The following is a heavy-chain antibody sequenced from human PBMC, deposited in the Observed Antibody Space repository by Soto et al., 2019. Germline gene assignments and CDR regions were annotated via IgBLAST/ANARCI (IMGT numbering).Heavy chain of an antibody. D-gene: IGHD3-22*01. CDR2: ISYDGSNK. V-gene: IGHV3-30-3*01. Sequence: QVQLVESGGGVVQPGRSLRLSCAASGFTFSSYAMHWVRQAPGKGLEWVAVISYDGSNKYYADSVKGRFTISRDNSKNTLYLQMNSLRAEDTAVYYCARPLAYYYDSSGYSYWGQGTLVTVSS. J-gene: IGHJ4*02. CDR3: ARPLAYYYDSSGYSY. CDR1: GFTFSSYA.